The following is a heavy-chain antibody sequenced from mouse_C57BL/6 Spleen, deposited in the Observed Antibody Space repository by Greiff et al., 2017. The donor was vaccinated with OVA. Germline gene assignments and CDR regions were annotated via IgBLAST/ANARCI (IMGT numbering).Heavy chain of an antibody. V-gene: IGHV8-8*01. CDR3: ARMRDPFDY. CDR2: IWWDDDK. CDR1: GFSLSTFGMG. Sequence: ESGPGILQPSPTLSLSCSFSGFSLSTFGMGVGWIRHPPGKGLVWLAHIWWDDDKYYNPALKSWLTISKDTSKNLVFLKIANVDTADTATYYCARMRDPFDYWGQGTTLTVSS. J-gene: IGHJ2*01.